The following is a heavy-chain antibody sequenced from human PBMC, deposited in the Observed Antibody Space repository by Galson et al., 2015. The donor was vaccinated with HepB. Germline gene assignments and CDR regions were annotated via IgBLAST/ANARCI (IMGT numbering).Heavy chain of an antibody. CDR3: AKDLGDGSWVEVYYGMDV. V-gene: IGHV3-30*18. CDR2: ISYDGSNK. J-gene: IGHJ6*02. Sequence: SLRLSCAASGFTFSSYGMHWVRQAPGKGLEWVAVISYDGSNKYYADSVKGRFTISRDNSKNTLYLQMNSLRAEDTAVYYCAKDLGDGSWVEVYYGMDVWGQGTTVTVSS. CDR1: GFTFSSYG. D-gene: IGHD6-13*01.